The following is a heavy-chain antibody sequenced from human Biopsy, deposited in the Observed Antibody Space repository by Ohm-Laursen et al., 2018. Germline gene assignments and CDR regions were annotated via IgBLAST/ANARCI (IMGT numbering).Heavy chain of an antibody. Sequence: SLRLSCAASGFPVSDYYMSWIRQAPGRGLEWVSGINSSGSTKYHAEPVKGRFTISRDNAMNSVYLQMNSLRGEDTAVYYCARAVGIAAAPIDYWGQGTLVTVSS. D-gene: IGHD2-15*01. CDR3: ARAVGIAAAPIDY. CDR1: GFPVSDYY. CDR2: INSSGSTK. V-gene: IGHV3-11*01. J-gene: IGHJ4*02.